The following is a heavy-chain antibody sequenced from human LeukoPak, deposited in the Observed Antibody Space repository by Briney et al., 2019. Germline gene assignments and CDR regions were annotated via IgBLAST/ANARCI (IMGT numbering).Heavy chain of an antibody. Sequence: GESLKISCKGSGYSFTSYWIGWVHPMPGKGLEWMGIIYPGDSDTRYSPSFQGQVTISADKSISTAYLQWSSLKASDTAMYYCARQSPSEDGYNTQFDYWGQGTLVTVSS. V-gene: IGHV5-51*07. D-gene: IGHD5-24*01. CDR1: GYSFTSYW. CDR2: IYPGDSDT. CDR3: ARQSPSEDGYNTQFDY. J-gene: IGHJ4*02.